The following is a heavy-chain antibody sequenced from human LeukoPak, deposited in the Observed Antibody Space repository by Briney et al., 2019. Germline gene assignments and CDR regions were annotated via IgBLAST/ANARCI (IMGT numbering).Heavy chain of an antibody. CDR1: GGSISSYY. J-gene: IGHJ4*02. D-gene: IGHD3-3*01. V-gene: IGHV4-59*01. CDR2: IYYSGST. Sequence: PSETLSLTCTVSGGSISSYYWSWIRQPPGKRLEWIGHIYYSGSTNYNPSLKSRVTISVDTSKNQFSLKLSSVTAADTAVYYCASRSSIWSGYQDTLYYFDAWGQGTLVTVSS. CDR3: ASRSSIWSGYQDTLYYFDA.